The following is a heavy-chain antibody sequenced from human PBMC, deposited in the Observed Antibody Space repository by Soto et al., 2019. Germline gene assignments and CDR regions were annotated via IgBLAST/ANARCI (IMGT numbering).Heavy chain of an antibody. D-gene: IGHD5-18*01. CDR1: GFTFYSYA. CDR3: ANRDSSMVTRYYYGMDV. V-gene: IGHV3-23*01. Sequence: GGSLRLSCAASGFTFYSYAMSWVRQAPGKGLEWVSAISGSGGDTYYADSVKGRFTISRVNSKKTLYLQMNSLRAEDTAVYYCANRDSSMVTRYYYGMDVWGQGTTVTVSS. J-gene: IGHJ6*02. CDR2: ISGSGGDT.